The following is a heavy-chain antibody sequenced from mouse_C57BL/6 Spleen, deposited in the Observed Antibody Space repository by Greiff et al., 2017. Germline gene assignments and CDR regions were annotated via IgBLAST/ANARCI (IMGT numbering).Heavy chain of an antibody. CDR1: GFTFSSYA. CDR2: ISSGGDYI. J-gene: IGHJ3*01. D-gene: IGHD2-2*01. Sequence: EVKLVESGEGLVKPGGSLKLSCAASGFTFSSYAMSWVRQTPEKRLEWVAYISSGGDYIYYADTVKGRFTISRDNARNTLYLQMSSLKSEDTAMYYCTRVGYGYGFAYWGQGTLVTVSA. V-gene: IGHV5-9-1*02. CDR3: TRVGYGYGFAY.